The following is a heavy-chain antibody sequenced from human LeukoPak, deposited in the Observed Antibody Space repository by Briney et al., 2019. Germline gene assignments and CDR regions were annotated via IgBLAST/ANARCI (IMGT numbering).Heavy chain of an antibody. D-gene: IGHD3-3*01. CDR2: ISGYNGNT. V-gene: IGHV1-18*01. Sequence: ASVKVSCKASGYTFTSYGISWVRQAPGQGLEWMGWISGYNGNTNYAQKLQGRVTMTTDTSTSTAYMELRSLRSDDTAVYYCARDQPTIFGVVIHMSDYWGQGTLVTVSS. CDR3: ARDQPTIFGVVIHMSDY. J-gene: IGHJ4*02. CDR1: GYTFTSYG.